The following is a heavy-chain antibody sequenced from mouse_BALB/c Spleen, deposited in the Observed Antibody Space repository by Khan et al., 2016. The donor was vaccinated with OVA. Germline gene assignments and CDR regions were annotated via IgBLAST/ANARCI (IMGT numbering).Heavy chain of an antibody. Sequence: QVQLKESGPGLVAPSQSLYITCTVSGFSLTNYGVHWVRQPPGKGLEWLGVIWTGGSSNYNSAIMSRLSISKDNSESQVFLKMNSMQTEDTTMYYGARYYGNDWWYFDVWGAGTTVTVSS. D-gene: IGHD2-2*01. V-gene: IGHV2-9*02. CDR2: IWTGGSS. CDR3: ARYYGNDWWYFDV. J-gene: IGHJ1*01. CDR1: GFSLTNYG.